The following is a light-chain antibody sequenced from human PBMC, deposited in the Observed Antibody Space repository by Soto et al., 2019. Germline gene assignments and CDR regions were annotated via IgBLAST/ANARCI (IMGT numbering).Light chain of an antibody. CDR1: SGDVGVYNF. CDR3: SSYTSSNTPYV. V-gene: IGLV2-14*01. J-gene: IGLJ1*01. Sequence: QSALTQPASVSGSPGQSITISCTGSSGDVGVYNFVSWYQHHPGKAPKLILYEVTTRPSGVSSRFSGSKSGNTASLTISGLQADDEANYYCSSYTSSNTPYVFGTGTKVTVL. CDR2: EVT.